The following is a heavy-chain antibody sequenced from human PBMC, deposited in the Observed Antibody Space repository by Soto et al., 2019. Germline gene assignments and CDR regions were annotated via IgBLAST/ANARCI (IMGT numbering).Heavy chain of an antibody. CDR3: ARGGGIVVVTAPYDH. V-gene: IGHV1-58*01. CDR1: GFTFTNSA. CDR2: IVVGSGNT. Sequence: SVKVSCKASGFTFTNSAVQWVRQARGQRLEWIGWIVVGSGNTNYAQKFQERVTMTRDMSTSTAYMELGSLTSEDTAVYYCARGGGIVVVTAPYDHWGQGTLVTVS. J-gene: IGHJ4*02. D-gene: IGHD2-21*02.